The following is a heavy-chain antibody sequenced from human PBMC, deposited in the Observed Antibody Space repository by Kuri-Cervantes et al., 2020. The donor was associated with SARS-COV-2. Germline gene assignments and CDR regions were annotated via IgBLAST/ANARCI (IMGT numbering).Heavy chain of an antibody. CDR3: ARASLDLTIFGVAYDAFDI. J-gene: IGHJ3*02. Sequence: GESLKISCAASGFTFSSYAMHWVRQAPGKGLEWVAVISYDGSNKYYADSVKGRFTISRDNAKSTLYLQMNSLRAEDTAVYYCARASLDLTIFGVAYDAFDIWGQGTMVTVSS. CDR1: GFTFSSYA. CDR2: ISYDGSNK. D-gene: IGHD3-3*01. V-gene: IGHV3-30-3*01.